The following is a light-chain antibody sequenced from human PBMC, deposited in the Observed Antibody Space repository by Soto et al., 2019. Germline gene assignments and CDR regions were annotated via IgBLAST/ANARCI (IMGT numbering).Light chain of an antibody. V-gene: IGLV7-43*01. CDR3: LLYYGGSQLM. J-gene: IGLJ3*02. CDR2: TTN. CDR1: TGAVTSGHY. Sequence: QAVVTQEPSLTVSPGGTVTLTCASSTGAVTSGHYASWFQQKPGQAPRTLIYTTNSRHSWTPALFSGSLLGGKAALTLSAVQPEDEADYYCLLYYGGSQLMFGGGTKVTVL.